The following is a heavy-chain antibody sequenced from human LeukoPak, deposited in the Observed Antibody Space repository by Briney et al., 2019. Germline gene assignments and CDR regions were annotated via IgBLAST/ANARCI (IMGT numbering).Heavy chain of an antibody. Sequence: GGSLRLSCAASGFTFSSYWMSWVRQAPGKGLEWVASVNQDGSEKYYVDSVKGRFTISRDNAKNSLYLQMNSLRAEDTAVYYCARDANTYYDYVWGSYRSSHFDYWGQGTLVTVSS. J-gene: IGHJ4*02. CDR2: VNQDGSEK. D-gene: IGHD3-16*02. CDR3: ARDANTYYDYVWGSYRSSHFDY. CDR1: GFTFSSYW. V-gene: IGHV3-7*01.